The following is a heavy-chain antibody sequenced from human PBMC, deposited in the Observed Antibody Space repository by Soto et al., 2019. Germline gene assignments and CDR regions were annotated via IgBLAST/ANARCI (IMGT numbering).Heavy chain of an antibody. CDR1: GYTFSNYG. CDR2: ISAYNGNI. V-gene: IGHV1-18*01. D-gene: IGHD6-19*01. Sequence: ASVKVSCKASGYTFSNYGINWVRQAPGQGLEWMGWISAYNGNINYAQKLQGRVTVTTDTSTSTTYMELRSLRSDDTAVYYCARDEDSGWNYFDYWGQETLVTVSS. CDR3: ARDEDSGWNYFDY. J-gene: IGHJ4*02.